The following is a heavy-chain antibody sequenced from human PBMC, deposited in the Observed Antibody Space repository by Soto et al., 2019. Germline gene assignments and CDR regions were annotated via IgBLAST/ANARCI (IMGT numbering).Heavy chain of an antibody. Sequence: SVKVSCKASGGTFSSYAINWVRQAPGQGLEWMGGIIPIFGTANYAQKFQGRVTITADESTSTAYMELSSLRSEDTAVYYCATPTPLTKYYGSGSSRSYYYGMDVWGQGTTVSVSS. CDR3: ATPTPLTKYYGSGSSRSYYYGMDV. D-gene: IGHD3-10*01. CDR2: IIPIFGTA. V-gene: IGHV1-69*13. J-gene: IGHJ6*02. CDR1: GGTFSSYA.